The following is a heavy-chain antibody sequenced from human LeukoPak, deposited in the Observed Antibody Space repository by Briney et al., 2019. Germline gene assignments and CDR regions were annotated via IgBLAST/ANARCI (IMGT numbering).Heavy chain of an antibody. V-gene: IGHV1-2*02. D-gene: IGHD3-16*01. CDR1: GYTFTGYY. Sequence: ASVKVSCKASGYTFTGYYIHWVRQAPGQGLEWMGWIIPNSGGTHYAQKFQGRVTMTRDTSISTAYMELSSLRSDDTAVYYCARRLYLGRVDYWGQGTLVTVSS. CDR2: IIPNSGGT. J-gene: IGHJ4*02. CDR3: ARRLYLGRVDY.